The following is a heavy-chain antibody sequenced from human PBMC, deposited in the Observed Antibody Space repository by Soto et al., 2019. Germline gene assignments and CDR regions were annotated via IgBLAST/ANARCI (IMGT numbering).Heavy chain of an antibody. CDR3: ARGGYSSSWEFDF. CDR2: INPSGGST. Sequence: ASVKVSCKASGYTFTSYYMHWVRQAPGQGLEWMGIINPSGGSTSYAQKFRGRITMTTNTTITTAYMELTSLRPDDSAVYFCARGGYSSSWEFDFWGPGTLVTVSS. V-gene: IGHV1-46*01. D-gene: IGHD6-6*01. CDR1: GYTFTSYY. J-gene: IGHJ4*02.